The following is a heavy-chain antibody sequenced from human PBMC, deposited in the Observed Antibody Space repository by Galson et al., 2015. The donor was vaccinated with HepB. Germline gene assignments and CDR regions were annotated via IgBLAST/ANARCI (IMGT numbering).Heavy chain of an antibody. CDR2: ISGSGGST. Sequence: SLRLSCAASGFTLSDHYMDWVRQAPGKGLEWVSAISGSGGSTYYADSVKGRFTISRDNSKNTLHLQMNSLRAEDTAVYYCAKVQITIFGVDYFDYWGQGTLVTVSS. J-gene: IGHJ4*02. CDR1: GFTLSDHY. D-gene: IGHD3-3*01. CDR3: AKVQITIFGVDYFDY. V-gene: IGHV3-23*01.